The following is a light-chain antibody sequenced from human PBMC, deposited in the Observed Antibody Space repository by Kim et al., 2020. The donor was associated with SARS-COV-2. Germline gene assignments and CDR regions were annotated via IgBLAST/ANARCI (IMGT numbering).Light chain of an antibody. CDR1: QGISSY. CDR2: AAS. V-gene: IGKV1-9*01. Sequence: ASVGDRVTTTRRASQGISSYLAEYQQHPGRAPKLLIYAASTLQSEVPSRFSGSGSVTDFTLTISSLQPEDFATYYCQHLHSYPHTVGPGTKVDIK. J-gene: IGKJ3*01. CDR3: QHLHSYPHT.